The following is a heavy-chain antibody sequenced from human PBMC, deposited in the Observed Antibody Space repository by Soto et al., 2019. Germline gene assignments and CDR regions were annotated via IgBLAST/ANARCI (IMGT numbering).Heavy chain of an antibody. CDR2: IYYSGST. V-gene: IGHV4-30-4*01. CDR1: GGSISSGDYY. Sequence: PSETLSLTCTVSGGSISSGDYYWSWIRQPPGKGLEWIGYIYYSGSTYYNPSLKSRVTISVDTSKNQFSLKLSSVTAADTAVYYCARASITIFGVVTGPDYWGQGTLVTVSS. D-gene: IGHD3-3*01. CDR3: ARASITIFGVVTGPDY. J-gene: IGHJ4*02.